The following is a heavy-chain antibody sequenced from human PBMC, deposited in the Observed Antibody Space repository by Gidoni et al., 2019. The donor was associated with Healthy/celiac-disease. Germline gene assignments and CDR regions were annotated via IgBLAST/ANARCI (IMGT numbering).Heavy chain of an antibody. CDR2: IYTSGST. Sequence: QVQLQESGPGLVKPSQTLSLPCTVSGGSISIGSYYWSWIRQPAGKGLEWIGRIYTSGSTNYNPSLKSRVTISVDTSKNQFSLKLSSVTAADTAVYYCARERRYDISPWGQGTTVTVSS. CDR3: ARERRYDISP. V-gene: IGHV4-61*02. D-gene: IGHD3-9*01. CDR1: GGSISIGSYY. J-gene: IGHJ6*02.